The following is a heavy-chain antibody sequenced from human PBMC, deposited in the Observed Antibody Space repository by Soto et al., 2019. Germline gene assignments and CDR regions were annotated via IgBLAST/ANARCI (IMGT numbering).Heavy chain of an antibody. CDR1: GFTFSSYA. Sequence: GGSLRLSCAASGFTFSSYAMSWVRQAPGKGLEWVSAISGSGGSTYYADSVKGRFTISRDNSKNTLYLQMNSLRAEDTAVYYCASPRINCSSTSCRRGNYYYYYMDGWAKGTTVTVSS. CDR3: ASPRINCSSTSCRRGNYYYYYMDG. J-gene: IGHJ6*03. CDR2: ISGSGGST. D-gene: IGHD2-2*01. V-gene: IGHV3-23*01.